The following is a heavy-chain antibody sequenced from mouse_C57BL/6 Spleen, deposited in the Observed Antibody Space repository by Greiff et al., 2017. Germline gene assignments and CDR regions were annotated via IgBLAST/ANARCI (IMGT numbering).Heavy chain of an antibody. V-gene: IGHV8-8*01. Sequence: QVTLKVPGPGILQPSQTLSLTCSFSGSSLSTFGMGVGWIRQPSGKGLEWLAHLWWDDDKYYNPALKSRPSTSKDTSKNQVFLKIANVDTTDTATDDCARMEGTTVVTKDYAMDYWGQGTSVTVSS. CDR3: ARMEGTTVVTKDYAMDY. J-gene: IGHJ4*01. D-gene: IGHD1-1*01. CDR2: LWWDDDK. CDR1: GSSLSTFGMG.